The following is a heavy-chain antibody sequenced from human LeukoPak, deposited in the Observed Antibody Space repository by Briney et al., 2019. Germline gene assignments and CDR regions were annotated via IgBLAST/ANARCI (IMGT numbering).Heavy chain of an antibody. CDR3: ARNRFAAATFGPYFDS. CDR1: GGSISGYY. V-gene: IGHV4-59*08. D-gene: IGHD6-13*01. J-gene: IGHJ4*02. CDR2: IHYTGSN. Sequence: PSETLSLTCTSSGGSISGYYWSWIRQPPGKKLEWIAYIHYTGSNNYDPSLKSRVTISLDTSRNQFSLKLTSVTAADTAVYFCARNRFAAATFGPYFDSWGQGSLVTVSS.